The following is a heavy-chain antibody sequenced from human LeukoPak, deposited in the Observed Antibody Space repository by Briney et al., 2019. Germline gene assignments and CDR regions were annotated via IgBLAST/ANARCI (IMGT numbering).Heavy chain of an antibody. J-gene: IGHJ4*02. V-gene: IGHV1-8*01. CDR3: ARKSLGSRGYYFDY. Sequence: ASVKVSCKASGYTFSSYDINWVRQATGQGLEWMGWMNPNSGNTGYAQKFQGRVNMTRNTSISTAYMELSSLRSEDTAVYYCARKSLGSRGYYFDYWGQGTPVTVSS. CDR2: MNPNSGNT. D-gene: IGHD3-10*01. CDR1: GYTFSSYD.